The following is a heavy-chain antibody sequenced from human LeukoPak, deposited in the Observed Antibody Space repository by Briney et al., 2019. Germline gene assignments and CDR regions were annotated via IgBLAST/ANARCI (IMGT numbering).Heavy chain of an antibody. CDR2: ISYDGSNK. D-gene: IGHD1-14*01. Sequence: GGSLRLSCAASGFTFSSYAMHWVRQAPGKGLEWVAVISYDGSNKYYADSVKGRFTISRDNSKNTLYLQMNSLRAVDTAVYYCARDASDSEFDYWGQGTLVTVSS. CDR1: GFTFSSYA. V-gene: IGHV3-30-3*01. CDR3: ARDASDSEFDY. J-gene: IGHJ4*02.